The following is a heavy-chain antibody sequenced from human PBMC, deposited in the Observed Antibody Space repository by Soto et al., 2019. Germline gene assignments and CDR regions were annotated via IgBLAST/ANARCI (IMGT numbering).Heavy chain of an antibody. CDR3: ARQHIHSIAAAGLPGV. D-gene: IGHD6-13*01. V-gene: IGHV4-59*08. Sequence: SETLSLTCTVSGGSISSYYWSWIRQPPGKGLEWIGYIYYSGSTNSTPSLKSRVTISVDTSKNQFSLKLSSVTAADTAVYYCARQHIHSIAAAGLPGVWGQGTLVTVSS. CDR2: IYYSGST. CDR1: GGSISSYY. J-gene: IGHJ4*02.